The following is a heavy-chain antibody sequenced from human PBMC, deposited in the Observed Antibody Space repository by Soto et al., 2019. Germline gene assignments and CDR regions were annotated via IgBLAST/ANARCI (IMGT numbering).Heavy chain of an antibody. CDR1: GFTFSNAW. D-gene: IGHD3-16*01. V-gene: IGHV3-15*01. Sequence: EVQLVESGGGLVKPGGSLRLSCAASGFTFSNAWMSWVRQAPGKGLEWVGRIKSKTDGGTTDYAAPVKGRFTISRDDSKNTLYLQMNSLKTEDTAVYYCTTRIMITFGGVNPDYWGQGTLVTVSS. CDR3: TTRIMITFGGVNPDY. J-gene: IGHJ4*02. CDR2: IKSKTDGGTT.